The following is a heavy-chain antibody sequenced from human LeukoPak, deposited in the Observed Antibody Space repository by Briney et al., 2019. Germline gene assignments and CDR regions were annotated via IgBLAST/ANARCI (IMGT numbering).Heavy chain of an antibody. J-gene: IGHJ4*02. CDR1: GGSISSSSYY. CDR2: IYYSGST. V-gene: IGHV4-39*07. Sequence: PSETLSLTCTVSGGSISSSSYYWGWIRQPPGKGLEWIGSIYYSGSTYYNPSLKSRVTISVDTSKNQFSLKLRSVTAADTAVYYCAREMTGSWGQGTLVTVSS. CDR3: AREMTGS.